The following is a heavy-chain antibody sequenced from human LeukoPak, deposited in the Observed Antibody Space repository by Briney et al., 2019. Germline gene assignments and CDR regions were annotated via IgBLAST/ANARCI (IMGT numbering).Heavy chain of an antibody. CDR1: GYSFTSYG. V-gene: IGHV1-18*01. CDR3: ARDWGYYDSSGYLGPFDAFDI. D-gene: IGHD3-22*01. CDR2: SSAYNGNT. Sequence: GASVRVSCKATGYSFTSYGISWVRQATGQGLEWMGWSSAYNGNTNYAQKLQGRVTMTTDTSTSTAYMELRSLRSDDTAVYYCARDWGYYDSSGYLGPFDAFDIWGQGTMVTVSS. J-gene: IGHJ3*02.